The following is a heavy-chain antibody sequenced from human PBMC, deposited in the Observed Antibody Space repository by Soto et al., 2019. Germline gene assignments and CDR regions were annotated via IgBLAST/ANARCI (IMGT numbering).Heavy chain of an antibody. D-gene: IGHD2-2*01. J-gene: IGHJ6*04. CDR1: GYTFTSYA. CDR3: ARADIVVVPAATSYYYYGMDV. V-gene: IGHV1-3*01. Sequence: ASVKVSCKASGYTFTSYAMHWVRQAPGQRLEWMGWINAGNGNTKYSQKFQGRVTITRDTSASTAYMELSSLRSEDTAVYYCARADIVVVPAATSYYYYGMDVWGKGTTVTVSS. CDR2: INAGNGNT.